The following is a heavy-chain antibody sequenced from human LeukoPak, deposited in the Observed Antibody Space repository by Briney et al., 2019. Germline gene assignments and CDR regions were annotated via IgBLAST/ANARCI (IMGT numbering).Heavy chain of an antibody. D-gene: IGHD3-22*01. V-gene: IGHV4-59*01. J-gene: IGHJ4*02. CDR3: ARVLYYYDSNRPKWYFDY. CDR2: IYYSGST. Sequence: MPSETLSLTCTVSGGSISSYYWSWIRQPPGKGLEWIGYIYYSGSTNYNPSLKSRVTISVDTSKNQFSLKLSSVTAADTAVYYCARVLYYYDSNRPKWYFDYWGQGTLVTVSS. CDR1: GGSISSYY.